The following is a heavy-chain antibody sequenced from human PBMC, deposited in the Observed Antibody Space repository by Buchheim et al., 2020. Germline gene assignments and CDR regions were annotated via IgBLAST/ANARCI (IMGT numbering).Heavy chain of an antibody. D-gene: IGHD3-9*01. Sequence: EVQVLESGGDLVQPGGSLRLSCAASGFTFSNYAMSWVRQAPGKGLEWVSTISDSAGYTYYADSVKGRFTISRDNSKNTLYLQMNSLRAEDTAVYYCAKTASGEGGWKPRYFDWLPIFEYWGQGTL. CDR1: GFTFSNYA. J-gene: IGHJ4*02. V-gene: IGHV3-23*01. CDR2: ISDSAGYT. CDR3: AKTASGEGGWKPRYFDWLPIFEY.